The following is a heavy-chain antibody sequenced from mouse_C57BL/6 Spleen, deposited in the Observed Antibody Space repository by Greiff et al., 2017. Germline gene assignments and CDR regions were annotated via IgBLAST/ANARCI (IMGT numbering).Heavy chain of an antibody. V-gene: IGHV1-78*01. CDR3: ARRNGYYWYFDV. J-gene: IGHJ1*03. Sequence: QVQLQQSVAELVKPGASVKLSCKASGYTFTDYTIHWMKQRPEQGLEWIGYIYPRDGSTKYNEKCKGKTTPTADKSSITAYMQLNSLSSEDSAVYFGARRNGYYWYFDVWGTGTTVTVSS. CDR2: IYPRDGST. CDR1: GYTFTDYT.